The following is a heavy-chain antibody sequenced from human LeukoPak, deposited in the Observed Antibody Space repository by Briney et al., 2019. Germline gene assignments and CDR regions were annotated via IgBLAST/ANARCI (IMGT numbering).Heavy chain of an antibody. V-gene: IGHV4-39*01. D-gene: IGHD2-21*02. CDR3: ASSEGDLYNCFDP. Sequence: TSETLSLTCTVSGGSSSSSSYYWGWIRQPPGKGLEWIGSIYYSGSTYYNPSLKSRVTISVDTSKNQFSLKLSSVTAADTAVYFCASSEGDLYNCFDPWGQGTLVTVSS. CDR1: GGSSSSSSYY. CDR2: IYYSGST. J-gene: IGHJ5*02.